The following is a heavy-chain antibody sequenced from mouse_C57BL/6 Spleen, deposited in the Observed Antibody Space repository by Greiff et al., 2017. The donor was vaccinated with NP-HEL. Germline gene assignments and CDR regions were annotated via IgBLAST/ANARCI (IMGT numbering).Heavy chain of an antibody. CDR1: GYTFTSYW. D-gene: IGHD2-3*01. CDR2: SHPNSGSP. V-gene: IGHV1-64*01. CDR3: AKEGYSSYWYFDV. Sequence: QVQLQQPGAELVKPGASVKLSCKASGYTFTSYWMHWVKQRPGQGLEWIGMSHPNSGSPKYNEKFKSKATLTVDNSSSTAYMQLSSLTSEDSAVYYCAKEGYSSYWYFDVWGTGTTVTVSS. J-gene: IGHJ1*03.